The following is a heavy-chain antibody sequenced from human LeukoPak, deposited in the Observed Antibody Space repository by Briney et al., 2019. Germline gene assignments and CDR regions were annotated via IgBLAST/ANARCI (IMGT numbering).Heavy chain of an antibody. CDR1: GFTFSSYG. CDR2: IRYDGSNK. D-gene: IGHD3-22*01. J-gene: IGHJ4*02. CDR3: AKGEYYYDSSGYFPY. Sequence: GGSLRLSCAASGFTFSSYGMHWVRQAPGQGLEWVAFIRYDGSNKYYADSVKGRFTISRDNSKNTLYLQMNSLRAEDTAVYYCAKGEYYYDSSGYFPYWGQGTLVTVSS. V-gene: IGHV3-30*02.